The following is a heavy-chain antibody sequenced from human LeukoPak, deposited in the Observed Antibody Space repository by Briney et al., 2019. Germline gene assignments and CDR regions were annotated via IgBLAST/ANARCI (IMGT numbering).Heavy chain of an antibody. CDR2: ISDNGASS. D-gene: IGHD3-10*01. Sequence: PGGSLRLSCAASGFTFSSYAMSWVRQAPGKGLEWVSPISDNGASSYYIDSVKGRFTISRDNSRNTLYLQMNNLRADDTAVYYCASPLGDGWGQGTLVTVSS. CDR1: GFTFSSYA. J-gene: IGHJ4*02. CDR3: ASPLGDG. V-gene: IGHV3-23*01.